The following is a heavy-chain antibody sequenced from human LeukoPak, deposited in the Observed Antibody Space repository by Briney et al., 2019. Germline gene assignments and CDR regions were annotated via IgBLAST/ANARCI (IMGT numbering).Heavy chain of an antibody. CDR2: INPSGGST. V-gene: IGHV1-46*01. J-gene: IGHJ3*02. D-gene: IGHD3-10*01. CDR3: AKSNGYGLVDI. Sequence: GASVKVSCKASGYTFTSYYMHWVRQAPGQGLEWMGIINPSGGSTSYAQKFQGRVTMTRDTSRNQFSLKLTSVTAADTAVYYCAKSNGYGLVDIWGQGTMVTVSS. CDR1: GYTFTSYY.